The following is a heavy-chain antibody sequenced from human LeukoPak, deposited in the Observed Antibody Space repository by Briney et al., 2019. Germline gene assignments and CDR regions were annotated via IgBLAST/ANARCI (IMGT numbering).Heavy chain of an antibody. D-gene: IGHD4-23*01. CDR3: ARDRAGGNSPYGY. J-gene: IGHJ4*02. CDR2: IFSSGNT. V-gene: IGHV3-53*01. CDR1: GFTVSSNY. Sequence: GGSLRLSCAASGFTVSSNYMSWVRQAPGKGLEWVSFIFSSGNTYYADSVKGRFTISRDNSKNTLYLQMNSLTAEDAAVYYCARDRAGGNSPYGYWGRGTLVTVSS.